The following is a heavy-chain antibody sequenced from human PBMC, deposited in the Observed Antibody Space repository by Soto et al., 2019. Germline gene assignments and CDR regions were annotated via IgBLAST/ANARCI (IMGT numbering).Heavy chain of an antibody. CDR1: GGTFSSYA. J-gene: IGHJ6*02. V-gene: IGHV1-69*13. D-gene: IGHD3-22*01. CDR2: IIPIFGTA. CDR3: ARGYYYDSSGYSVGTDYYYYGMDV. Sequence: GASVKVSCKASGGTFSSYAISRVRQAPGQGLEWMGGIIPIFGTANYAQKFQGRVTITADESTSTAYMELSSLRSEDTAVYYCARGYYYDSSGYSVGTDYYYYGMDVWGQGTTVTVSS.